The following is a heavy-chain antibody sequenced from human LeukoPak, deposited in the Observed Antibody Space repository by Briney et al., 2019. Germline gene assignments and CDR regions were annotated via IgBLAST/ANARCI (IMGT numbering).Heavy chain of an antibody. CDR1: GFTFSSYW. Sequence: GGSLRLSCAASGFTFSSYWMNWARQAPGKGLEWVASINHNGNVNYYADSVKGRFTISRDNARNSVYLQMNSLRVEDTAVYYCARDPVEWELLLDCWGQGTLVTVSS. J-gene: IGHJ4*02. CDR3: ARDPVEWELLLDC. D-gene: IGHD1-26*01. CDR2: INHNGNVN. V-gene: IGHV3-7*01.